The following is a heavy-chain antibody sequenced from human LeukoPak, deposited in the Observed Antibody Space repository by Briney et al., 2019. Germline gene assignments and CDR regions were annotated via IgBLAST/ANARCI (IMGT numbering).Heavy chain of an antibody. J-gene: IGHJ4*02. D-gene: IGHD6-19*01. CDR3: ARHQTPRVAGTSDFDY. CDR1: GGSISSSSYY. V-gene: IGHV4-39*01. Sequence: PSETLSLTCTVSGGSISSSSYYWGWIRQPPGKGLEWIGSIYYSGSTYYNPSLKSRVTISVDTSKNQFSLKLSSVTAADTAVYYCARHQTPRVAGTSDFDYWGQGTLVTVSS. CDR2: IYYSGST.